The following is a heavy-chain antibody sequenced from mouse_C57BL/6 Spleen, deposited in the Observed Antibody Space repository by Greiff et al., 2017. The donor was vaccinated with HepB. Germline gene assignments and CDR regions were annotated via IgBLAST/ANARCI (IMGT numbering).Heavy chain of an antibody. CDR3: AKNMAYDKDYFDY. CDR2: IWRGGST. D-gene: IGHD1-1*02. J-gene: IGHJ2*01. Sequence: QVQLQQSGPGLVQPSQSLSITCTVSGFSLTSYGVHWVRQSPGKGLEWLGVIWRGGSTDYNAAFMSRLSITKDNSKSQVFFKMNSLQADDTAIYYCAKNMAYDKDYFDYWGQGTTLTVSS. CDR1: GFSLTSYG. V-gene: IGHV2-5*01.